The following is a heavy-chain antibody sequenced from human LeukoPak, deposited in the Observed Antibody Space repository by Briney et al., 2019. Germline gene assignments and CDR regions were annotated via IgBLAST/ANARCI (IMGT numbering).Heavy chain of an antibody. CDR2: IYHSGST. D-gene: IGHD3-9*01. CDR3: ARGPTYYDILTGYSTGGYYFDY. V-gene: IGHV4-4*02. CDR1: GGSISSSNW. Sequence: KPSGTLSLTCAVSGGSISSSNWWSWVRQPPGKGLEWIGEIYHSGSTNYNPSLRSRVTISVDKSKNQFSLKLSSVTAADTAVYYCARGPTYYDILTGYSTGGYYFDYWGEGTLVTVSS. J-gene: IGHJ4*02.